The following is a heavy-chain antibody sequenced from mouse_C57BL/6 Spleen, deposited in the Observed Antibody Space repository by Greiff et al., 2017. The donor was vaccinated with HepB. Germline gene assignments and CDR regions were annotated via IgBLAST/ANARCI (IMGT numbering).Heavy chain of an antibody. CDR3: ARSRPEGLYDGYYLYYFDY. CDR1: GYTFTDYY. CDR2: INPNNGGT. D-gene: IGHD2-3*01. J-gene: IGHJ2*01. Sequence: EVQLQQSGPELVKPGASVKISCKASGYTFTDYYMNWVKQSHGKSLEWIGDINPNNGGTSYNQKFKGKATLTVDKSSSTAYMELRSLTSGDSAVSYCARSRPEGLYDGYYLYYFDYWGQGTTLTVSS. V-gene: IGHV1-26*01.